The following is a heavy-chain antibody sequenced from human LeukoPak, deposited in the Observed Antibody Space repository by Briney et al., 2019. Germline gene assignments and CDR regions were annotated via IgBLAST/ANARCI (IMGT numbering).Heavy chain of an antibody. V-gene: IGHV1-8*01. CDR3: ARPTIMVRGAPLGY. J-gene: IGHJ4*02. CDR1: GYTFTSYD. CDR2: MNPNSGNT. Sequence: ASVKVSCKASGYTFTSYDINWVRQATGQGLEWMGWMNPNSGNTGYAQKFQGRVTMTRNTSISTAYMELSSLRSEDTAVYYCARPTIMVRGAPLGYWGQGTLVTVSS. D-gene: IGHD3-10*01.